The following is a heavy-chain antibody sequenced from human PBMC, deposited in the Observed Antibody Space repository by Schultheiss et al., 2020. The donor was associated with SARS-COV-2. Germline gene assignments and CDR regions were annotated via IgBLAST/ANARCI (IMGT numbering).Heavy chain of an antibody. CDR2: IYHSGST. CDR1: GYSISSGYY. D-gene: IGHD6-6*01. J-gene: IGHJ4*02. CDR3: ARAARARNPFDY. V-gene: IGHV4-38-2*01. Sequence: SETLSLTCAVSGYSISSGYYWGWIRQPPGKGLEWIGSIYHSGSTYYNPSLKSRVTISVDTSKNQFSLKLSSVTAADTAVYYCARAARARNPFDYWGQGTLVTVSS.